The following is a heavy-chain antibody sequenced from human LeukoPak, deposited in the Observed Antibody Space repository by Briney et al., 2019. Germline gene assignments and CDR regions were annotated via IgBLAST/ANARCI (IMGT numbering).Heavy chain of an antibody. V-gene: IGHV1-18*01. Sequence: ASVKVSCKASGYTFTSYGISWVRQAPGQGLEWMGWISAYNGNTDYAQKLQGRVTMTRDTSTSTVYMELSSLRSEDTAVYYCARDIEFRGPWSSRDGYNFGYWGQGTLVTVSS. CDR1: GYTFTSYG. D-gene: IGHD5-24*01. CDR2: ISAYNGNT. CDR3: ARDIEFRGPWSSRDGYNFGY. J-gene: IGHJ4*02.